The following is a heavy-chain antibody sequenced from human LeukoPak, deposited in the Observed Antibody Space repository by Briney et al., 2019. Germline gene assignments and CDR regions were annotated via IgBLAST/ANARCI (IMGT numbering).Heavy chain of an antibody. D-gene: IGHD4/OR15-4a*01. J-gene: IGHJ5*02. CDR2: ISGSGGIT. CDR1: GFTFSTYG. CDR3: ERDYGA. Sequence: PGGSLRLSCAASGFTFSTYGMNWVRQAPGKGLEWVSAISGSGGITYYADFVKGRFTISRDNAKNTVYLQMNSLRVDDTAIYYCERDYGAWRRGTLVTVSP. V-gene: IGHV3-23*01.